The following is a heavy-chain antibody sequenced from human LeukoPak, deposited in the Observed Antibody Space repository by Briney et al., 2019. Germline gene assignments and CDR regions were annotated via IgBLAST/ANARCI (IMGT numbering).Heavy chain of an antibody. D-gene: IGHD1-26*01. CDR2: LYSAGST. J-gene: IGHJ4*02. Sequence: GGSLRLSCAASGFIVSNNFMSWVRQASGKELEWVSVLYSAGSTFYVDSVKGRFTISRDDSKNMLFLQMNSLRVEDTAIYYCAGSPWDGIRGVGLDYLDYWGRGTLVTVSS. V-gene: IGHV3-53*01. CDR3: AGSPWDGIRGVGLDYLDY. CDR1: GFIVSNNF.